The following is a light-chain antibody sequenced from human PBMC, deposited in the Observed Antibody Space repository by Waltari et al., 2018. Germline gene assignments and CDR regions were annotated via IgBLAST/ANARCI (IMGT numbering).Light chain of an antibody. CDR3: QHYVRLPAT. Sequence: EIVLTQSPGTLSLSPGERDTLPCRASQSVSRSLAWYQQKPGQAPRRLIYGASNRATGIPDRFSGSGSGTDFSLIITRLEPEDFAMYYCQHYVRLPATFGQGTKVEIK. CDR1: QSVSRS. CDR2: GAS. J-gene: IGKJ1*01. V-gene: IGKV3-20*01.